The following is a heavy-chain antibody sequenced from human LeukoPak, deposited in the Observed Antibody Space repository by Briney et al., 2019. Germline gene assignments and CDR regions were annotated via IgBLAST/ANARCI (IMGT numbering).Heavy chain of an antibody. V-gene: IGHV4-31*03. Sequence: SQTLSLTCTVSGGSISSGGYYWSWIRQHPGKGLERIGYIYYSGSTYSNPSLKSRVTISVDTSKNQFSLNLSSVTAADTAVYYCARGSLGYCSSTSCYGGGFDYWGQGTLVTVSS. D-gene: IGHD2-2*01. CDR3: ARGSLGYCSSTSCYGGGFDY. CDR2: IYYSGST. J-gene: IGHJ4*02. CDR1: GGSISSGGYY.